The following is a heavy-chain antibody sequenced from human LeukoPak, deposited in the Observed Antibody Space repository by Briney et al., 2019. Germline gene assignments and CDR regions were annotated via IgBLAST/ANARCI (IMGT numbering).Heavy chain of an antibody. CDR1: GYTFTGYY. V-gene: IGHV1-46*01. D-gene: IGHD3-22*01. CDR3: ARAPANKYDSRLSEDY. CDR2: INPSDGTT. J-gene: IGHJ4*02. Sequence: ASVKVSCKASGYTFTGYYIHWVGQAPGQGLEWMGIINPSDGTTSYAQKFQGRVTMTRDTSTSTVYMELRSLRSEDTAVYYCARAPANKYDSRLSEDYWGQGTLVTVSS.